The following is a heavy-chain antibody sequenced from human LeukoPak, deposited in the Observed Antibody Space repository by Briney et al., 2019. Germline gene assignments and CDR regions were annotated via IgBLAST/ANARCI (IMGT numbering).Heavy chain of an antibody. CDR1: GYTLTELS. CDR3: ATQPNYGSGSYYDI. Sequence: ASVKVSCKVSGYTLTELSMHWVRQAPGKGLEWMGGFDPEDGETIYAQKFQGRVTMTEDTSTDTAYMELSSLRSEDTAVYYCATQPNYGSGSYYDIWGQGTMVTVSS. J-gene: IGHJ3*02. CDR2: FDPEDGET. V-gene: IGHV1-24*01. D-gene: IGHD3-10*01.